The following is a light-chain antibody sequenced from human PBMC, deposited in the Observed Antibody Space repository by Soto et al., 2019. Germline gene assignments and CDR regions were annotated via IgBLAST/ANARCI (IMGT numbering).Light chain of an antibody. Sequence: EIVLTQSPGTLSLSPGERATLSCRASQSVSSSYLAWYQQKPGQAPRLLIYGTASRANGIPDRFSGSGAGGDFSLPTSRLEPEDFAVSYCQQYGSSPPVTFGGGTKVEIK. CDR3: QQYGSSPPVT. J-gene: IGKJ4*01. V-gene: IGKV3-20*01. CDR1: QSVSSSY. CDR2: GTA.